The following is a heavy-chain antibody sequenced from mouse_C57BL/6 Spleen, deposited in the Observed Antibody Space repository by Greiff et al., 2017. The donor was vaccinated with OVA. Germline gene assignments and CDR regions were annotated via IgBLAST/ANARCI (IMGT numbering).Heavy chain of an antibody. CDR3: VRQDYGYDGFAY. Sequence: EVQLQQSGGGLVQPKGSLKLSCAASGFSFNTYAMNWVRQAPGKGLEWVARIRSKSNNYATYYADSVKDRFTISRDDSESMLYLQMNNLKTEDTAMYYCVRQDYGYDGFAYWGQGTLVTVSA. CDR1: GFSFNTYA. D-gene: IGHD2-2*01. J-gene: IGHJ3*01. V-gene: IGHV10-1*01. CDR2: IRSKSNNYAT.